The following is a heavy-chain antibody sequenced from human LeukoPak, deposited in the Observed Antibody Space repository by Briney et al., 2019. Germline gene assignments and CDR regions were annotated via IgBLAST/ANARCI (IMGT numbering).Heavy chain of an antibody. D-gene: IGHD3-10*01. Sequence: GGSLRLSCAASGFTFSSYWMTWVRQAPGKGLEWVANINQDGRDKYYVDSVKGRFTVSRDNAKNSLYLQMNSLSDEDTAVYYCGRDYYASNGMDVWGQGTTVTVSS. CDR3: GRDYYASNGMDV. CDR1: GFTFSSYW. CDR2: INQDGRDK. V-gene: IGHV3-7*04. J-gene: IGHJ6*02.